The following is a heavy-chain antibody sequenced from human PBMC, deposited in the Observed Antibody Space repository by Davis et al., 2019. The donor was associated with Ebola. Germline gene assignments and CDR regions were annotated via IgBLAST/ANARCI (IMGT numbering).Heavy chain of an antibody. V-gene: IGHV4-34*01. Sequence: SETLSLTCAVYGGSISGYYWSWTRQPPGKGLETMGEINHHGITSYNPSLKSRVTISVDTSKNQFSLKLSSVTAADTAVYYCARGPSSSPSAIYYYYGMDVWGQGTTVTVSS. CDR3: ARGPSSSPSAIYYYYGMDV. CDR2: INHHGIT. J-gene: IGHJ6*02. CDR1: GGSISGYY. D-gene: IGHD6-6*01.